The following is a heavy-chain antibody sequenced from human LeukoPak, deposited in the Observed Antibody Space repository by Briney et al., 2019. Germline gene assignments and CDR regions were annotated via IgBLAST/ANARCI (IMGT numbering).Heavy chain of an antibody. J-gene: IGHJ3*02. CDR1: GGSISSGGYS. CDR2: IYHSGST. V-gene: IGHV4-30-2*05. Sequence: PSETLSLTCAVSGGSISSGGYSWSWIRQPPGKGLEWIGYIYHSGSTYYNPSLKSRVTISVDTSKNQFSLKLSSVTAADTAVYYCARSITMIVGAFDIWGQGTMVTVSS. D-gene: IGHD3-22*01. CDR3: ARSITMIVGAFDI.